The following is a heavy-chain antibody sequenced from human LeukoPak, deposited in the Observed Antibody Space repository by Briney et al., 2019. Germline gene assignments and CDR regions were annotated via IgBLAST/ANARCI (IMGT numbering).Heavy chain of an antibody. CDR1: GFTFSSYA. Sequence: PGRSLRLSCAASGFTFSSYAMHWVRQAPGKGLEWVAVISYDGSNKYYADSVKGRSTISRDNSKNTLYLQMNSLRAEDTAVYYCAKDRSYYSNHYYFDYWGQGTLVTVSS. J-gene: IGHJ4*02. CDR3: AKDRSYYSNHYYFDY. D-gene: IGHD4-11*01. V-gene: IGHV3-30-3*01. CDR2: ISYDGSNK.